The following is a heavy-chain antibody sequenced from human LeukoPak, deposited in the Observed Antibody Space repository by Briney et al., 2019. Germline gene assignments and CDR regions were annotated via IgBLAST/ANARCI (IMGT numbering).Heavy chain of an antibody. CDR1: GYTFTSYG. CDR2: ISAYNGNT. J-gene: IGHJ6*02. CDR3: ARVGRDGSGWYDYYYYGMDV. D-gene: IGHD6-19*01. Sequence: ASVKVSCKASGYTFTSYGISWVRQAPGQGLEWMGWISAYNGNTNYAQKLQGRFTMTTDTSTSTAYMELRSLRSDDTAVYYCARVGRDGSGWYDYYYYGMDVWGQGTTVTVSS. V-gene: IGHV1-18*01.